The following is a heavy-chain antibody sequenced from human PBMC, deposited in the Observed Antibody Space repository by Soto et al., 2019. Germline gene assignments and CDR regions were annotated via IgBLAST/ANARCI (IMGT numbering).Heavy chain of an antibody. Sequence: GGSLRLSCAASGLTVSNNYMSWVRQAPGKGLEWVSVIYSAGNKYYADSVKGRFIISRDNSENTLHLQMNSLRAEDTAVYYCTRDPRGRYYYDNGDYLNYWGQGTLVTVSS. CDR3: TRDPRGRYYYDNGDYLNY. D-gene: IGHD3-22*01. CDR1: GLTVSNNY. CDR2: IYSAGNK. V-gene: IGHV3-66*01. J-gene: IGHJ4*02.